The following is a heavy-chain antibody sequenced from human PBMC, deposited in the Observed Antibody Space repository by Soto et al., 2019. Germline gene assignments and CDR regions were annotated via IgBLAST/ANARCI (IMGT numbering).Heavy chain of an antibody. J-gene: IGHJ4*02. CDR2: ISGSSSRI. Sequence: EVQLVESGGGLVQPGGSLRPSCAASGFTFSSYSMNWVRQAPGKGLEWVSYISGSSSRIYYADSVKGRFTISRDNAKNSLYLQMNSLRAEDTAVYYCARELNPRQEMLYALLGYWGQGTLVTVSS. CDR3: ARELNPRQEMLYALLGY. V-gene: IGHV3-48*01. D-gene: IGHD2-8*01. CDR1: GFTFSSYS.